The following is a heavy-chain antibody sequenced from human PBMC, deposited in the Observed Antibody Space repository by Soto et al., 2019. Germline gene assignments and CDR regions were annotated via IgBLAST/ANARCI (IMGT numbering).Heavy chain of an antibody. CDR2: TYYRSKWYN. V-gene: IGHV6-1*01. CDR3: ARGIVVVPAAMDWFDP. CDR1: GDSVSSNSAA. D-gene: IGHD2-2*01. J-gene: IGHJ5*02. Sequence: SQTLSLTCAISGDSVSSNSAAWNWIRQSPSRGLEWLGRTYYRSKWYNDYAVSVKSRITINPDTSKNQFSLQLNSVTPEDTAVYYCARGIVVVPAAMDWFDPWGQGTLVTVSS.